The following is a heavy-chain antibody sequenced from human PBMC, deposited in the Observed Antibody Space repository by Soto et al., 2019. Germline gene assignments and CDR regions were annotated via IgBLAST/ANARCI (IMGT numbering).Heavy chain of an antibody. Sequence: EVQLVESGGGLVQPGGSLRLSCAASGFILSDHYMDWVRQAPGKGLAWVGRSRNNANSYTTEHVASVKGRFTISRDESKNSLYLQMTRLRTEDTAVYYCARAAPPFHHCGQGTLVTVSS. CDR1: GFILSDHY. V-gene: IGHV3-72*01. D-gene: IGHD2-15*01. CDR3: ARAAPPFHH. J-gene: IGHJ1*01. CDR2: SRNNANSYTT.